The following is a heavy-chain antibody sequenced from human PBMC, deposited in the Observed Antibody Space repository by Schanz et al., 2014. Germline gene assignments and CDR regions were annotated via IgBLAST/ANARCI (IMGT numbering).Heavy chain of an antibody. V-gene: IGHV3-11*06. D-gene: IGHD1-26*01. CDR3: ARGARQYSGSYSPSDY. CDR1: GFTFNDYY. J-gene: IGHJ4*02. CDR2: ISGSDNYI. Sequence: QVQLVESGGGLVKPGGSLRLSCAASGFTFNDYYMNWIRQAPGKGLEWVSYISGSDNYINYAGSVKGRFTISRDNAKNSLFLLMSSLRAEDSAVYYCARGARQYSGSYSPSDYWGQGTLVTVSS.